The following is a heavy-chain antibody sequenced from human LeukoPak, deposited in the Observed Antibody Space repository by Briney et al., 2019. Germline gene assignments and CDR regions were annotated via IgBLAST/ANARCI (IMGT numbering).Heavy chain of an antibody. CDR3: ARRMSSSWSFDY. CDR2: IYPGDSDP. Sequence: GESLKISCKGSGYSFTTYWIGWVRQMPGEGLEWMGIIYPGDSDPRYSPSFQGQVTISADKSFSTAYLQWSSLKASDTAMYYCARRMSSSWSFDYWGQGSLVTVSS. J-gene: IGHJ4*02. D-gene: IGHD6-13*01. CDR1: GYSFTTYW. V-gene: IGHV5-51*01.